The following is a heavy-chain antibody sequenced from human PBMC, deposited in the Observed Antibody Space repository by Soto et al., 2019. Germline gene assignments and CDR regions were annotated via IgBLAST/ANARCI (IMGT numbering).Heavy chain of an antibody. CDR1: GGSTSSYY. J-gene: IGHJ5*02. Sequence: PSETLSLTCTVSGGSTSSYYWSWIRQPPGKGLEWIGYIYYSGSTNYNPSLKSRVTISVDTSKNQFSLKLSSVTAADTAVYYCARAKVGYYDSSGYTWFDPWGQGTLVTVSS. D-gene: IGHD3-22*01. CDR2: IYYSGST. V-gene: IGHV4-59*01. CDR3: ARAKVGYYDSSGYTWFDP.